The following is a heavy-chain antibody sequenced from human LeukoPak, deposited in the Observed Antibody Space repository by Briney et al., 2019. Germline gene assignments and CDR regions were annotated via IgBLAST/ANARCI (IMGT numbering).Heavy chain of an antibody. Sequence: GGSLRLSCAASEFTFDAYAMHWVRQAPGKGLEWVSSISSSSSFMYYADSLMGRFTISRDNAKNSLFLQMSSLRAEDTAVYYCARDISGTDRYYYGVDVWGQGTTVTVSS. J-gene: IGHJ6*02. CDR1: EFTFDAYA. V-gene: IGHV3-21*06. CDR3: ARDISGTDRYYYGVDV. CDR2: ISSSSSFM. D-gene: IGHD1-1*01.